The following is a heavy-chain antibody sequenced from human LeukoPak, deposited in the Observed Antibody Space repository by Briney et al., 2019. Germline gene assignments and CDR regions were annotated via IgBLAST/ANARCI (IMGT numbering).Heavy chain of an antibody. CDR3: ARGESRDGYNHDY. Sequence: SETLSLTCTVSGRSISSYYWSWIRQLPGKGLEWIGYIYYSGSTNYNPSLKSRVTISVDTSKNQFSLKLSSVTAADTAVYYCARGESRDGYNHDYWGQGTLVTVSS. D-gene: IGHD5-12*01. J-gene: IGHJ4*02. V-gene: IGHV4-59*01. CDR2: IYYSGST. CDR1: GRSISSYY.